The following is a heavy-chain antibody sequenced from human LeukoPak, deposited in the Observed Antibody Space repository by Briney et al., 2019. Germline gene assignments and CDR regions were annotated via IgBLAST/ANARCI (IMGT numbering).Heavy chain of an antibody. CDR3: ARDSRFLWFGELSRPIDY. CDR2: IYTSGST. CDR1: GGSISSYY. D-gene: IGHD3-10*01. J-gene: IGHJ4*02. Sequence: SETLSLTCTVSGGSISSYYWSWIRQPAGKGLEWIGRIYTSGSTNYNPSLKSRVTMSVDTSKNQFSLKLSSVAAADTAVYYCARDSRFLWFGELSRPIDYWGQGTLVTVSS. V-gene: IGHV4-4*07.